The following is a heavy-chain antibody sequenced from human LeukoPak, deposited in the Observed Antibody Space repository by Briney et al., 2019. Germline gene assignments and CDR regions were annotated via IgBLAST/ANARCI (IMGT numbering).Heavy chain of an antibody. J-gene: IGHJ4*02. CDR3: ARACLYTDYFDY. D-gene: IGHD3-16*01. Sequence: ASVKVSCKASGYTFTGYYMHWVRQAPGQGREWVGWINPNSGGTNYAQKFQGRVTMTRDTSISTAYMELSRLRSDDTAVYYCARACLYTDYFDYWGQGTLVTVSS. CDR1: GYTFTGYY. CDR2: INPNSGGT. V-gene: IGHV1-2*02.